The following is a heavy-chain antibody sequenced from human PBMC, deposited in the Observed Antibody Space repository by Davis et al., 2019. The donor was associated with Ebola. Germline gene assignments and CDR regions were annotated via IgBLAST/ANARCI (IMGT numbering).Heavy chain of an antibody. CDR3: ARLAVPGLFDY. Sequence: ASVKVSCKASGYTFTTYGISWVRQAPGRRLEWMGSISAYNGNTNYAHKLQGRVTMTTDTSTTTAYMDLRSLRSDDTAVYYCARLAVPGLFDYWGQGTLVTVSS. CDR2: ISAYNGNT. V-gene: IGHV1-18*01. J-gene: IGHJ4*02. CDR1: GYTFTTYG. D-gene: IGHD2-2*01.